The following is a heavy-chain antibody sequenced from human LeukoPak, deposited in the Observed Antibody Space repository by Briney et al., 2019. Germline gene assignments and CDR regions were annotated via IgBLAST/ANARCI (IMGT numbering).Heavy chain of an antibody. CDR2: ISGSGGST. V-gene: IGHV3-23*01. CDR1: GFTFSSYA. Sequence: GGSLRLSCAASGFTFSSYAMSWVRQAPGKGLEWVSAISGSGGSTYYADSVKGRFTISRDNSKNTLYLQMNSLRAEDTAVYYCAKDLRATENSGSYYFDYWGQGTLVTVSS. CDR3: AKDLRATENSGSYYFDY. D-gene: IGHD1-26*01. J-gene: IGHJ4*02.